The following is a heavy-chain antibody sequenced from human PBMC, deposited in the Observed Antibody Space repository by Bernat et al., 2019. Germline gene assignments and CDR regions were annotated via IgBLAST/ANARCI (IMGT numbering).Heavy chain of an antibody. V-gene: IGHV2-5*02. Sequence: QITLKESGPTLVKPTQTLTLTCTFSGFSLTTSGVGVGWIRQTPGKALEWLALIYWDDDKRYSPSLKSRLTITKGTSKNQVVLTMTNMDPVDTATYYCAHRRAYILPGRRVYYAFDIWGQETIVPVSS. CDR3: AHRRAYILPGRRVYYAFDI. CDR2: IYWDDDK. CDR1: GFSLTTSGVG. D-gene: IGHD3-9*01. J-gene: IGHJ3*02.